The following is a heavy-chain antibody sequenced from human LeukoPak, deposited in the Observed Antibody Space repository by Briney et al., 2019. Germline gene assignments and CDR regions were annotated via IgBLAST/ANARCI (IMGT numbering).Heavy chain of an antibody. D-gene: IGHD1-26*01. V-gene: IGHV3-64D*06. CDR2: ISSNGGRT. CDR3: VKVAVGGTLDY. Sequence: GGSLRLSCSASGLTFSNYAMHWVRQAPGKGLEYVSAISSNGGRTYYADSVKGRFTISRDNSKNTLFLQMSSLRVEDTAVYYSVKVAVGGTLDYWGQGTLVTVSS. CDR1: GLTFSNYA. J-gene: IGHJ4*02.